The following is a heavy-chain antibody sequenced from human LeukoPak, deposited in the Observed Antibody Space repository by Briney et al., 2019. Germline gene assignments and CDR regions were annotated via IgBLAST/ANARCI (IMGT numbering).Heavy chain of an antibody. D-gene: IGHD3-22*01. CDR1: GFIFSNYG. Sequence: GGSLRLSCAASGFIFSNYGMSWVRQAPGKGLEWVSSIRGNASNTYYADSVKGRFTIFRDNSKNMLYLQMNSLRVEDTAVYYCAKGHGDSSGYYYFDSWGQGTLVTVSS. J-gene: IGHJ4*02. V-gene: IGHV3-23*01. CDR3: AKGHGDSSGYYYFDS. CDR2: IRGNASNT.